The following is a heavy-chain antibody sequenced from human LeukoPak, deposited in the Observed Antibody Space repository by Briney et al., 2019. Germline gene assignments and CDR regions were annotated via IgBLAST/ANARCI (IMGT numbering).Heavy chain of an antibody. CDR3: ASTYRSGWYFDY. D-gene: IGHD6-19*01. J-gene: IGHJ4*02. CDR2: MNPNSGGT. Sequence: ASVKVSCKASGYTFTDYFIHWVRQAPGQGLEWMGWMNPNSGGTNYAQNFQGRVTMTRDTSISSAYMELRSLRSDDTAVFYCASTYRSGWYFDYWGQGTLVTVSS. V-gene: IGHV1-2*02. CDR1: GYTFTDYF.